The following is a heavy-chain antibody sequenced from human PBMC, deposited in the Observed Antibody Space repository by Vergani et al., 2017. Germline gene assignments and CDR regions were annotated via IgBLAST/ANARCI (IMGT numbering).Heavy chain of an antibody. V-gene: IGHV1-69*02. CDR3: ARLRAAAGIRWFDP. Sequence: QVQLVQSGAEVKKPGSSVKVSCKASGGTFSSYTISWVRQAPGQGLEWMGRIIPILGIANYAQKFQGRVTITADKSTSTAYMELSSLRSEDTAVYYCARLRAAAGIRWFDPWGQGTLVTVSS. J-gene: IGHJ5*02. CDR1: GGTFSSYT. CDR2: IIPILGIA. D-gene: IGHD6-13*01.